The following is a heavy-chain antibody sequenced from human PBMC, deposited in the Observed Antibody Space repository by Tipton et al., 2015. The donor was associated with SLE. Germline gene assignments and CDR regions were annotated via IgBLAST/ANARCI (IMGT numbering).Heavy chain of an antibody. D-gene: IGHD4-23*01. CDR3: ARDRRWEYYYGIDV. Sequence: SLRLSCTASGFTFSSYAMNWVRQAPGKGLEWVSYISDSGTIMSYADSVKGRFTVSRDNAKKSLYLQLDSLRAEDTAVYYCARDRRWEYYYGIDVWGQGTTITVTS. V-gene: IGHV3-48*03. CDR2: ISDSGTIM. CDR1: GFTFSSYA. J-gene: IGHJ6*02.